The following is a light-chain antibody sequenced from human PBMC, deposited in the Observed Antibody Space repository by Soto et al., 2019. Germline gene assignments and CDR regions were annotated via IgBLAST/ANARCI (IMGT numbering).Light chain of an antibody. Sequence: DIQMTQSPSSLSASVGDRVTITCQASQDIKDFLNWYQQKPGKAPKLLIYDASNLEPGVPSRFSGRGSGTDFTFSIASLQPEVIATYYCQQYDGVPPYAFGQGTKLEIK. V-gene: IGKV1-33*01. CDR1: QDIKDF. J-gene: IGKJ2*01. CDR2: DAS. CDR3: QQYDGVPPYA.